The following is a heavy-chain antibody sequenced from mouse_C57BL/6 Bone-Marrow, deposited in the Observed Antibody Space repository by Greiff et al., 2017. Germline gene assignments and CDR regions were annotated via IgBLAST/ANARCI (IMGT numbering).Heavy chain of an antibody. CDR3: ARPLYYYGSSAWFAY. Sequence: QVQLQQPGAELVKPGASVKLSCKASGYTFTSYWMQWVKQRPGQGLEWIGEIDPSDSYTNYNQKFKGKATLTVATSSSTAYMKLSSLTSEDSAVYYCARPLYYYGSSAWFAYWGQGTLVTVSA. V-gene: IGHV1-50*01. J-gene: IGHJ3*01. CDR1: GYTFTSYW. D-gene: IGHD1-1*01. CDR2: IDPSDSYT.